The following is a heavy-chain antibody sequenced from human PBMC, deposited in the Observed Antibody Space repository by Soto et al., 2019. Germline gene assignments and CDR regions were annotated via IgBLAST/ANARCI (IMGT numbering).Heavy chain of an antibody. CDR3: ARAYTTIVPLAQ. CDR2: MSYTGNT. D-gene: IGHD3-10*01. V-gene: IGHV4-59*01. J-gene: IGHJ4*02. CDR1: GGSISGYF. Sequence: SETLSLTCTVSGGSISGYFWNWIRQPPGKGLERIGYMSYTGNTSYNPSLTSRVSISVDTSKNQFSLNLNSVTAAYTAVYYCARAYTTIVPLAQWGQGTLVTVSS.